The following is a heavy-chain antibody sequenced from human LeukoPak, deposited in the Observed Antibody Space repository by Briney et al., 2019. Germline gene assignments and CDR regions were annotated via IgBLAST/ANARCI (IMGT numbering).Heavy chain of an antibody. V-gene: IGHV3-23*01. CDR2: ISGSGGST. D-gene: IGHD3-3*01. Sequence: PGGSLRLSCAAYGFTFSSYAMSWVRQAPGKGLEWVSAISGSGGSTYYADSVKGRFTISRDNSKNTLYLQMNSLRAEDTAVYYCAKGSDFWSGYCDYWGQGTLVTVSS. CDR1: GFTFSSYA. J-gene: IGHJ4*02. CDR3: AKGSDFWSGYCDY.